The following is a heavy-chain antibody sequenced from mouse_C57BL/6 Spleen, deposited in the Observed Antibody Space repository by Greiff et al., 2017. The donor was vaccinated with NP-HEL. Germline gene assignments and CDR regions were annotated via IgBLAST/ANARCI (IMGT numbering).Heavy chain of an antibody. V-gene: IGHV1-74*01. CDR1: GYTFTSYW. Sequence: VQLQQPGAELVKPGASVKVSCKASGYTFTSYWMHWVKQRPGQGLEWIGRIHPSDSDTNYNQKFKGKATLTVDKSSSTAYMQLSSLTSEDSAVYYCAIEGPYYGSSPAWFAYWGQGTLVTVSA. J-gene: IGHJ3*01. CDR3: AIEGPYYGSSPAWFAY. D-gene: IGHD1-1*01. CDR2: IHPSDSDT.